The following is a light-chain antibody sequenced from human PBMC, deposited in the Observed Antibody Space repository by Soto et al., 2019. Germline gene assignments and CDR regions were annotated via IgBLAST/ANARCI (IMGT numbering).Light chain of an antibody. CDR3: SSYTSISTYV. V-gene: IGLV2-14*01. J-gene: IGLJ1*01. CDR1: SSDVGGYNF. CDR2: DVT. Sequence: QSALTQPASVSGSPGQSITISCTGTSSDVGGYNFVSWYQQHPDKAPKLMIYDVTNRPSGVSNRFSGSKSGNTASLTISGLQAEDESDYYGSSYTSISTYVFGTGTKLTV.